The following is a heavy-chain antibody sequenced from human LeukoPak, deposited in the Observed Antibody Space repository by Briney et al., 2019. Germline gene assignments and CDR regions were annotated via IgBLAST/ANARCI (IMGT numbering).Heavy chain of an antibody. CDR3: ASELAAAAEGWFDP. D-gene: IGHD6-13*01. V-gene: IGHV4-59*01. J-gene: IGHJ5*02. CDR1: GGSIRSYY. Sequence: SETLSLTCTVSGGSIRSYYWSWIRQPPGKGLEWIGYIYYSGSTNYNPSLKSRVTISVDTSKNQFSLKLSSVTAADTAVYYCASELAAAAEGWFDPWGQGTLVTVSS. CDR2: IYYSGST.